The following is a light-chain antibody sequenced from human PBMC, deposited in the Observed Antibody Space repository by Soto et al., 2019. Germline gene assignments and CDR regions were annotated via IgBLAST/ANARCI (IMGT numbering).Light chain of an antibody. Sequence: SYELTQPPSVSVSPGQTASISCSGDKLGDKYACWYQQKPGQSPVLVMSQDSKRPSGIPERFSGSNSGNTATLTISGTQAMDEADYYCQAWDNSTAVFGTGTKLTVL. J-gene: IGLJ1*01. CDR1: KLGDKY. CDR3: QAWDNSTAV. CDR2: QDS. V-gene: IGLV3-1*01.